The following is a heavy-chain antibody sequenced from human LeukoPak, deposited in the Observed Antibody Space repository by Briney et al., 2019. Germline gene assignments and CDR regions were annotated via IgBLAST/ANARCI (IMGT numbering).Heavy chain of an antibody. V-gene: IGHV6-1*01. Sequence: SRTLSLTCAISGDSVSSNSAAWNWIRQSPSRGLEWLGRTYYRSKWYNDYAVSMKSRITINPDTSKDQFSLQLNSVTPEDTAVYYCARDAGSGWSSFDYWGQGTLVTVSS. CDR3: ARDAGSGWSSFDY. J-gene: IGHJ4*02. CDR2: TYYRSKWYN. CDR1: GDSVSSNSAA. D-gene: IGHD6-19*01.